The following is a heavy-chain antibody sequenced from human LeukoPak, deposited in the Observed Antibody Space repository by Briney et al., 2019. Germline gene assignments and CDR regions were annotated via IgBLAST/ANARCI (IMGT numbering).Heavy chain of an antibody. CDR2: INHSGST. V-gene: IGHV4-34*01. Sequence: SETLSLTCAVYGGSFSGYYGSWIRQPPGKGLEWIGEINHSGSTNYNPSLTSRVTISVDTSKNQFSLKLSSVTAADTAVYYCARYGGNVVVPAVLDYWGQGTLVTVSS. D-gene: IGHD2-2*01. CDR1: GGSFSGYY. CDR3: ARYGGNVVVPAVLDY. J-gene: IGHJ4*02.